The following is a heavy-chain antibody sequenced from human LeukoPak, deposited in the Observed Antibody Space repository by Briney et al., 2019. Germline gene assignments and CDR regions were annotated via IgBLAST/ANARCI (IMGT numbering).Heavy chain of an antibody. CDR1: GFTSSSYA. V-gene: IGHV3-23*01. D-gene: IGHD3-3*02. CDR3: AKIRPPAYDI. J-gene: IGHJ3*02. Sequence: GGSLRLSCAASGFTSSSYAMNWVRQAPGKGLEWVSAISGSDGSTYYADSVKGRFTISRDNSKNTLYLQMNSLRAEDTAVYYCAKIRPPAYDIWGQGTMVTVSS. CDR2: ISGSDGST.